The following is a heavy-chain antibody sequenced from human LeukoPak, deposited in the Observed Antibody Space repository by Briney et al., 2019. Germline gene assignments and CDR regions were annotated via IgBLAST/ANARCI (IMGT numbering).Heavy chain of an antibody. CDR3: AKRGYYYDGSGYYSRTYFDY. J-gene: IGHJ4*02. CDR2: ISYCGSNT. V-gene: IGHV3-30*18. D-gene: IGHD3-22*01. Sequence: PGRSLRLSCVVSGFTFSSYGRHWVRQAPGKGLEWVGDISYCGSNTYYAASVKGRFTISRANSKNTMYLQMNRLRAEDTAVYYCAKRGYYYDGSGYYSRTYFDYWGQGTLVTVSS. CDR1: GFTFSSYG.